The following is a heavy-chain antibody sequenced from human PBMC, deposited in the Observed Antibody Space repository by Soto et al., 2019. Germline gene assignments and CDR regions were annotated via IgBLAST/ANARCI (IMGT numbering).Heavy chain of an antibody. CDR3: AAPPRY. V-gene: IGHV4-59*01. J-gene: IGHJ4*02. Sequence: PSETLSLTCTVSGGSISSYYWSWILQPPWKGLEWIGYIYDSGSTNYNPSLKSRVTISVDTSKNQFSLKLTSVTAADTAVYYCAAPPRYWGQGTLVTVSS. CDR1: GGSISSYY. D-gene: IGHD6-6*01. CDR2: IYDSGST.